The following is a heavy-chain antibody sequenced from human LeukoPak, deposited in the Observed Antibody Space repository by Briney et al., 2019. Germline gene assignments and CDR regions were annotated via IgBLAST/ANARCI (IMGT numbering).Heavy chain of an antibody. CDR3: ARDLSPIAAAGTHLDY. J-gene: IGHJ4*02. D-gene: IGHD6-13*01. CDR1: GFTFSGYP. CDR2: ISYDGSNK. Sequence: GGSLRLSCAASGFTFSGYPIHWVRQAPGKGLEWVAVISYDGSNKYYADSVKGRFTISRDNSKNTLYLQMNSLRAEDTAVYYCARDLSPIAAAGTHLDYWGQGTLVTVSS. V-gene: IGHV3-30-3*01.